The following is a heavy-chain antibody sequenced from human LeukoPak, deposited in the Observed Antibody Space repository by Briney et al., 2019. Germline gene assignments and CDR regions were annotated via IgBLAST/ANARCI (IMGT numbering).Heavy chain of an antibody. D-gene: IGHD6-6*01. J-gene: IGHJ6*03. Sequence: GASVKVSCKASGGTFGSYAISWVRQAPGQGLEWMGGIIPIFGTANYAQKFQGRVTITTDESTSTAYMELSSLRSDDTAVYYCARDPHGIAARPGNTYYYYYMDVWGKGTTVTVSS. CDR1: GGTFGSYA. CDR3: ARDPHGIAARPGNTYYYYYMDV. CDR2: IIPIFGTA. V-gene: IGHV1-69*05.